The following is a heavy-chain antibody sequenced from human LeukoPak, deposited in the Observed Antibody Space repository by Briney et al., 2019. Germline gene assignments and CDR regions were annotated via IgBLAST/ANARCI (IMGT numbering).Heavy chain of an antibody. V-gene: IGHV3-53*01. Sequence: PGGSLRLSCTASGFTVSNNYMSWVRQAPGKGLEWVSISYSDTNTNYADSGKGRFTISRDTSQNTLSLQMNSLRAEDTAVYYCVRKNRDFNAAFDIWGQGTVVTVSA. J-gene: IGHJ3*02. CDR3: VRKNRDFNAAFDI. CDR2: SYSDTNT. CDR1: GFTVSNNY. D-gene: IGHD1-14*01.